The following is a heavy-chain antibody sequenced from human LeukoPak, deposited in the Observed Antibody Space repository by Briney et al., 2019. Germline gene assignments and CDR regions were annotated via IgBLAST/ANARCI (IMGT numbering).Heavy chain of an antibody. CDR3: ASLATPGYSSSWYARYFQH. J-gene: IGHJ1*01. D-gene: IGHD6-13*01. CDR2: IYYSGST. V-gene: IGHV4-59*06. CDR1: GGSINSYY. Sequence: PSETLSLTCTVSGGSINSYYWSWIRQHPGKGLEWIGYIYYSGSTYYNPSLKSRVTISVDTSKNQFSLKLSSVTAADTAVYYCASLATPGYSSSWYARYFQHWGQGTLVTVSS.